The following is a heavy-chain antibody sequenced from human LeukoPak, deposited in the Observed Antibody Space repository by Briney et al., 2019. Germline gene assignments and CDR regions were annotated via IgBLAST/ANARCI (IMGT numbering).Heavy chain of an antibody. J-gene: IGHJ4*02. CDR1: GFTFSSYA. CDR2: ISGSGGST. D-gene: IGHD6-6*01. Sequence: GGSLRLSCAASGFTFSSYAMSWVRQAPGKGLEWVSAISGSGGSTYYADSVKGRFTISRDNSKNTLYLQMNSLRSEDTAVYYCARGSSSWRWGFDYWGQGTLVTVSS. V-gene: IGHV3-23*01. CDR3: ARGSSSWRWGFDY.